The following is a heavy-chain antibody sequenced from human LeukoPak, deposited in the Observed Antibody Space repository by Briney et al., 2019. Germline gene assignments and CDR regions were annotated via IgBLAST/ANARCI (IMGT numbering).Heavy chain of an antibody. CDR3: ARLWPAASSSRFDY. CDR1: GFTFSSYA. V-gene: IGHV3-23*01. CDR2: IGDTT. D-gene: IGHD3/OR15-3a*01. Sequence: GGSLRLSCAASGFTFSSYAMSWVRQAPGKGLEWVSTIGDTTYYADSVKGRFTISRDNSKNTLYLQMKSLRAEDTAVYYCARLWPAASSSRFDYWGQGTLVTVSS. J-gene: IGHJ4*02.